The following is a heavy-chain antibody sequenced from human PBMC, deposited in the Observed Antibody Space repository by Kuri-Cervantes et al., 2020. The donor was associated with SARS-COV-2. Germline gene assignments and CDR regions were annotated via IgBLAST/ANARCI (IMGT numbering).Heavy chain of an antibody. J-gene: IGHJ6*03. CDR2: IYYSGST. CDR1: GGSISSGDYY. Sequence: LRLTCTVSGGSISSGDYYWSWIRQPPGKGLEWIGYIYYSGSTYYNPSLKSRVTISVDTSKNQFPLKLSSVTAADTAVYYCARSGDFWSGYYYMDVWGKGTTVTVSS. CDR3: ARSGDFWSGYYYMDV. D-gene: IGHD3-3*01. V-gene: IGHV4-30-4*08.